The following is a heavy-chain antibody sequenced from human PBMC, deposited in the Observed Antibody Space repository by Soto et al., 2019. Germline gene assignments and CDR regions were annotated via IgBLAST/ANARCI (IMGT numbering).Heavy chain of an antibody. CDR2: VYYSGST. D-gene: IGHD4-4*01. CDR3: ARLVYINYVGYYFDY. J-gene: IGHJ4*02. CDR1: GGSISSYY. Sequence: PSETLSLTCTVSGGSISSYYWSWIRQPPGKGLEWIGYVYYSGSTNYNPSLKSRVTISVDTSKSQFSLKLSSVTAADTAVYHCARLVYINYVGYYFDYWGQGTLVTVSS. V-gene: IGHV4-59*01.